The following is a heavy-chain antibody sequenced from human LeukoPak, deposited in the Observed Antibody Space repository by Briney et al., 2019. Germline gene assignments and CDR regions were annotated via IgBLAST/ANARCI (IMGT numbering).Heavy chain of an antibody. Sequence: GGSLRLSCTTSGFTFSNFAMSWVRQAPGEGRGWVSIISGSGADTFYTDSVKGRFTISRDNSKNTLYLQMTSLRAEDTAVYYCAKPHGVGYLGQGTLVTVSS. CDR3: AKPHGVGY. V-gene: IGHV3-23*01. CDR2: ISGSGADT. CDR1: GFTFSNFA. J-gene: IGHJ4*02. D-gene: IGHD4-17*01.